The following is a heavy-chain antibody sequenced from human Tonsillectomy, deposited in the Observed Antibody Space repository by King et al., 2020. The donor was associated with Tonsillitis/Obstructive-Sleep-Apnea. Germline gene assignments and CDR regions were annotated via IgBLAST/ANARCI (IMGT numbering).Heavy chain of an antibody. V-gene: IGHV3-72*01. J-gene: IGHJ6*03. D-gene: IGHD3-3*01. CDR1: GFTFSDHY. CDR2: IRKKPNSYTT. CDR3: ARDRGYNFWGGYYMDV. Sequence: VQLVESWGGLVQPGGSLRLSFAASGFTFSDHYMEWVRQAPGKGLGWVGRIRKKPNSYTTAYAASVTGRFTISRDASKSSLYLQMNGLKTEDTAVYYCARDRGYNFWGGYYMDVWGKGTTVFVSS.